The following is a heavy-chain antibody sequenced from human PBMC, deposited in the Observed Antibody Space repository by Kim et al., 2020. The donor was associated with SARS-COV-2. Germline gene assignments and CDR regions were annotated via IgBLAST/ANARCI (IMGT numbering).Heavy chain of an antibody. CDR3: AIRGSNYGAYNY. CDR1: GFTFSSYG. J-gene: IGHJ4*02. CDR2: ISHTGDIT. D-gene: IGHD4-17*01. V-gene: IGHV3-23*01. Sequence: GGSLRLSCAGSGFTFSSYGMSWVRQAPGKGLEWVSAISHTGDITDYADSMKGRFTISRDNSKNTPYLQMNSLRADDTALYYCAIRGSNYGAYNYWGQGTLVTVSS.